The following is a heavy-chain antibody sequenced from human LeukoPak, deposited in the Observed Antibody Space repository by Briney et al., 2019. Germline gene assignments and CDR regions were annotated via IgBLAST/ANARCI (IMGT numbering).Heavy chain of an antibody. D-gene: IGHD2-8*01. CDR1: GYTFSSYG. CDR3: ARDANGVLGDY. V-gene: IGHV1-18*01. Sequence: ASVKVSCKASGYTFSSYGISWVRQAPGQGLEWMGWISVYSGNTNYAQRFQDRVTMTTDTSTTTACMELRSLRSDDTAMYYCARDANGVLGDYWGQGTLVTVSS. CDR2: ISVYSGNT. J-gene: IGHJ4*02.